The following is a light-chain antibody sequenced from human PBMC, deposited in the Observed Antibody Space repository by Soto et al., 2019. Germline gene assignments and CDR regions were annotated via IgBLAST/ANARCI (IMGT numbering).Light chain of an antibody. J-gene: IGKJ2*01. V-gene: IGKV3-11*01. CDR2: DVS. CDR1: RSVAGY. CDR3: QQRRNWPPRYT. Sequence: EFVLTQSPATLSLSPAERATLSCRASRSVAGYLAWYQQKPGQAPRLLIYDVSNRATGIPPRFSGSGSGTDFTLTISSLEPEDFAVYYCQQRRNWPPRYTFGPGTKLEIK.